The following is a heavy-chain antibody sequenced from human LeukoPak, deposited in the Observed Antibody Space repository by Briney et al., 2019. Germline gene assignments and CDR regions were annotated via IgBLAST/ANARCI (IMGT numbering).Heavy chain of an antibody. J-gene: IGHJ4*02. CDR2: ISSSSSYI. D-gene: IGHD3-22*01. V-gene: IGHV3-21*01. CDR1: GFTFSTYS. CDR3: AKGYYYDSSGYSYFDY. Sequence: GGSLRLSCAASGFTFSTYSMNWVRQAPGKGLEWVSSISSSSSYIYYADSVKGRFTISRDNAKNSLYLQMNSLRAEDTAVYYCAKGYYYDSSGYSYFDYWGQGTLVTVSS.